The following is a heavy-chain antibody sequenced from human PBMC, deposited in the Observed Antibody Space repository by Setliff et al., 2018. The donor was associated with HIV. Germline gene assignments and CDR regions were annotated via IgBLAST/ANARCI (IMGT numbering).Heavy chain of an antibody. D-gene: IGHD2-15*01. CDR3: ARDGVVVVAASNYYFDY. CDR1: GFTFSSYA. CDR2: INNKGDST. V-gene: IGHV3-64*02. J-gene: IGHJ4*02. Sequence: GGSLRLSCAASGFTFSSYAMHWVRQAPGKGLEYVSVINNKGDSTYYADSVKGRFSISRDNSKNTLYLQLGSLRADDMAVYYCARDGVVVVAASNYYFDYWGQGTLVTVSS.